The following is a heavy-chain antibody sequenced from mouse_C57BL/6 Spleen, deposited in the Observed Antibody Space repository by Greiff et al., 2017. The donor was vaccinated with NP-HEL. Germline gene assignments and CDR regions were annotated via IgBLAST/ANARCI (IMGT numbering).Heavy chain of an antibody. CDR1: GFTFSSYG. V-gene: IGHV5-6*02. D-gene: IGHD2-4*01. CDR3: ARRAITTRYFDV. Sequence: EVMLVESGGDLVKPGGSLKLSCAASGFTFSSYGMSWVRQTPDKRLEWVATISSGGSYTYYPDSVKGRFTISRDNAKNTLYLQMSSLKSEDTAMYYCARRAITTRYFDVWGTGTTVTVSS. CDR2: ISSGGSYT. J-gene: IGHJ1*03.